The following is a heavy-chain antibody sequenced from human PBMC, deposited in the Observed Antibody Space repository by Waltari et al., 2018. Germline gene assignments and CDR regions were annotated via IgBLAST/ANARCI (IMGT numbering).Heavy chain of an antibody. Sequence: EVHLVESGGGLVKPGGSLRLSCAASGFFFSDYSLNWVRQAPGKGLEWVSHIGRNNYKFYADSVKGRFSISRDNAAKSLFLQMNSLRVEDTAIYFCARVDARGVPHPFDSWGQGTLVTVSS. D-gene: IGHD3-10*01. CDR2: HIGRNNYK. J-gene: IGHJ4*02. CDR3: ARVDARGVPHPFDS. CDR1: GFFFSDYS. V-gene: IGHV3-21*01.